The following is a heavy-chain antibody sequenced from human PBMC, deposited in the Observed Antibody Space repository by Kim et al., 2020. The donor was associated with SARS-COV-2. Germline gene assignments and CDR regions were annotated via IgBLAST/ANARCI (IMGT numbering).Heavy chain of an antibody. CDR1: GGSISSGGYY. V-gene: IGHV4-31*03. CDR2: IYYSGST. Sequence: SETLSLTCTVSGGSISSGGYYWSWIRQHPGKGLEWIGYIYYSGSTYYNPSLKSRVTISVGTSKNQFSLKLSSVTAADTAVYYCARASFPGFCSSTSCYVRFSNQPEIDSWGQGTLVTVSS. CDR3: ARASFPGFCSSTSCYVRFSNQPEIDS. J-gene: IGHJ4*02. D-gene: IGHD2-2*01.